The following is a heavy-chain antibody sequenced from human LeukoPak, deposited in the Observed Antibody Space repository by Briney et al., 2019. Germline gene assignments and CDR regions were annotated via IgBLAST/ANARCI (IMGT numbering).Heavy chain of an antibody. V-gene: IGHV1-69*04. CDR1: GGTFSSYA. D-gene: IGHD3-10*01. CDR3: ATLGPLSWLAHYYYYMDV. J-gene: IGHJ6*03. Sequence: GASVKVSCKASGGTFSSYAISWVRQAPGQGLEWMGRIIPILGIANYAQKFQGRVTITADKSTSTAYMELSSLRSEDTAVYYCATLGPLSWLAHYYYYMDVWGKGTTVTVSS. CDR2: IIPILGIA.